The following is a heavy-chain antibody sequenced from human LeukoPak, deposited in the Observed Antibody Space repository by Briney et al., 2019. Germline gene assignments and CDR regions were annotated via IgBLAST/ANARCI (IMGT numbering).Heavy chain of an antibody. V-gene: IGHV1-46*01. Sequence: RASVKVSCKASGYTFTSYYMHWVRQAPGQGPEWMGIINPSGGSTSYAQKFQGRVTMTRDTSTSTVYMELKSLTSEDTAVYFCARVGATGATADNWGQGTLVTVSS. CDR2: INPSGGST. D-gene: IGHD4/OR15-4a*01. CDR3: ARVGATGATADN. J-gene: IGHJ4*02. CDR1: GYTFTSYY.